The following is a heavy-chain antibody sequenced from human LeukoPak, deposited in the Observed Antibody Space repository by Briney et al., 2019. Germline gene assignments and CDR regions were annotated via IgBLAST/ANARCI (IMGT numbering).Heavy chain of an antibody. J-gene: IGHJ4*02. CDR2: ITSGAETI. CDR3: ASGALDGDYFDY. V-gene: IGHV3-NL1*01. Sequence: PGGSLRLSCIASEFTFTTSAMDWVRQAPGKGLEWISFITSGAETISYADSVKGRFSISRDNSKNTLYLQMNSLRAEDTAVYYCASGALDGDYFDYWGQGTLVSVSS. D-gene: IGHD3-10*01. CDR1: EFTFTTSA.